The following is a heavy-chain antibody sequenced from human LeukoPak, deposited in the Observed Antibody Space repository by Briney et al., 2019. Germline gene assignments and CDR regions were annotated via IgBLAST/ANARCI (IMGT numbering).Heavy chain of an antibody. CDR1: GDSITSSSYY. D-gene: IGHD5-12*01. CDR2: FYESGTT. V-gene: IGHV4-39*07. Sequence: SETLSLTCTVSGDSITSSSYYWGWIRQPPGKGLEWIGGFYESGTTYYNPSLKSRVTISVDTSKNQFSLKLSSVTAADTAVYYCAREGPLWLRLGIRSYNWFDPWGQGTLVTVSS. CDR3: AREGPLWLRLGIRSYNWFDP. J-gene: IGHJ5*02.